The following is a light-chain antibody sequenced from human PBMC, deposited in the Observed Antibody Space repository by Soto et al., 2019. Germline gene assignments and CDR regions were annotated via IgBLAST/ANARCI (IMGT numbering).Light chain of an antibody. CDR1: QSVSIN. CDR2: GAS. J-gene: IGKJ1*01. V-gene: IGKV3-15*01. Sequence: EIVMTHSPATLSVSPGERATLPCRASQSVSINLAWYQQKPGQAPRLLIYGASTRAIGIPARFSGSGSGTEFTLTISSLQSEDSAVYYCQQYDNWPRTFGQGTKVDIK. CDR3: QQYDNWPRT.